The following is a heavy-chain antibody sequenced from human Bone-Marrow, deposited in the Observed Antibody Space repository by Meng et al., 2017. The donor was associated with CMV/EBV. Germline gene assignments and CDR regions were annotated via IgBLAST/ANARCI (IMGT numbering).Heavy chain of an antibody. Sequence: SQTLSLTCAVYGGSFSGYYWSWIRQPPGKGLEWIGEINHSGSTNYNPSLKSRVTISVDTSKNQFSLKLSSVTAADTAVYYCATGPPRGVVVPAARRGYFQHWGQATLVTVSS. CDR2: INHSGST. CDR3: ATGPPRGVVVPAARRGYFQH. V-gene: IGHV4-34*01. CDR1: GGSFSGYY. D-gene: IGHD2-2*01. J-gene: IGHJ1*01.